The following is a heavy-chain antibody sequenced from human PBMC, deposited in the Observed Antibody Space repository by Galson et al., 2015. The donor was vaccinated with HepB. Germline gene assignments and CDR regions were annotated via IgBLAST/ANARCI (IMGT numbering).Heavy chain of an antibody. CDR2: ISWNSGTI. CDR1: GFTLEHNA. Sequence: SLRLSCAASGFTLEHNAMHWVRQAPGQGLEWVSGISWNSGTIGYADSVKGRFTISRDNAKNSLYLHMNSLRAEDTALYYCAKDMGQLLYSYYYYGMDVWGQGTTVIVSS. J-gene: IGHJ6*02. CDR3: AKDMGQLLYSYYYYGMDV. D-gene: IGHD2-2*02. V-gene: IGHV3-9*01.